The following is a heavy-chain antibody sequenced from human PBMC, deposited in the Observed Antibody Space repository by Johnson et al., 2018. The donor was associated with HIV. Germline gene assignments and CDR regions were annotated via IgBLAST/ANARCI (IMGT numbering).Heavy chain of an antibody. CDR1: GFIFSGYW. V-gene: IGHV3-7*01. J-gene: IGHJ3*02. CDR2: IKYDGSGK. Sequence: VQLVESGGGLVQPGGSLRLSCAASGFIFSGYWMNWVRQAPGKGLEWVAGIKYDGSGKFCVDSVKGRFTISRDNAKYSLFLQMNSLRAEDTAVYYCARSNAFDIWGQGTMVTVSS. CDR3: ARSNAFDI.